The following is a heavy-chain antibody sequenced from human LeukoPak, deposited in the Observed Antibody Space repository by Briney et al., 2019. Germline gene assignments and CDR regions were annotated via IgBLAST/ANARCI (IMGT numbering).Heavy chain of an antibody. J-gene: IGHJ4*02. D-gene: IGHD2-2*01. V-gene: IGHV3-7*01. CDR3: ATHCSSTSCYADY. CDR2: IKQDGSEK. Sequence: GGSLRLSCAASGFTLSSSGISWFRKPPGKGLEGVANIKQDGSEKYYVDSVKGRFIISRDNAKNTLYLQMNSLRAEDTAVYYCATHCSSTSCYADYWGQGTLVTVSS. CDR1: GFTLSSSG.